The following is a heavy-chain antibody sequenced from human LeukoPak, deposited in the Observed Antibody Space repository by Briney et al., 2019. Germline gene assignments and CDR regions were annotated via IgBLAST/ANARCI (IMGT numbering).Heavy chain of an antibody. CDR1: GFTFSSYS. J-gene: IGHJ6*03. D-gene: IGHD5-12*01. Sequence: PGGSLRLSCAASGFTFSSYSMNWVRQAPGKGLEWVSSISSSSYIYYADSVKGRFTVSRDNSRNTLYLQMKSLRAGDTAVYYCAKGGGYEAQYYYYYLDVWGKGTTVTISS. CDR2: ISSSSYI. CDR3: AKGGGYEAQYYYYYLDV. V-gene: IGHV3-21*01.